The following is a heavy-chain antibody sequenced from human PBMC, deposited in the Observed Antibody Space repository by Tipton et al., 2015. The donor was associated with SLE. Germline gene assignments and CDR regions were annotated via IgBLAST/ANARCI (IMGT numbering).Heavy chain of an antibody. Sequence: LRLSCAVYGGSFSGYYWSWIRQPPGKGLEWIGEINHSGSTNYNPSLKSRVTISVDTSKNQFSLKLSSVTAADTAVYYCARGSWGWYFELWGRGPLVTVSS. CDR3: ARGSWGWYFEL. D-gene: IGHD3-16*01. V-gene: IGHV4-34*01. J-gene: IGHJ2*01. CDR2: INHSGST. CDR1: GGSFSGYY.